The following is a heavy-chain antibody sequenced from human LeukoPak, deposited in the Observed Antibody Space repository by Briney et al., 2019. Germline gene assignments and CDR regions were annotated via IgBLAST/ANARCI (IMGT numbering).Heavy chain of an antibody. CDR2: IYYSGST. V-gene: IGHV4-59*01. J-gene: IGHJ4*02. CDR1: GGSITSYY. Sequence: PSETLSLTCTVSGGSITSYYWNWSRQPPGKGLEWIGYIYYSGSTNYNPSLKSRVTISVDTSKNQFSLKVNSVTAADTAVYYCARDDYADYALHYWGQGTLVTVSS. CDR3: ARDDYADYALHY. D-gene: IGHD4-17*01.